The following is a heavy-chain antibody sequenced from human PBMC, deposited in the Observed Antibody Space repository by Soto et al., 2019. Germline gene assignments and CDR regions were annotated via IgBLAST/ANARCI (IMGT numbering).Heavy chain of an antibody. Sequence: ASVKGSCKTSGDTFTDSSMHWVRQAPGQGLEWMGWINLNSGDTNYAEKFRGRVTMTRDTSIITAYMELTRLKSDDTAVYYCARDLGGYDLYGPDTWGQGTLVTVSS. D-gene: IGHD5-12*01. CDR1: GDTFTDSS. CDR2: INLNSGDT. V-gene: IGHV1-2*02. CDR3: ARDLGGYDLYGPDT. J-gene: IGHJ5*02.